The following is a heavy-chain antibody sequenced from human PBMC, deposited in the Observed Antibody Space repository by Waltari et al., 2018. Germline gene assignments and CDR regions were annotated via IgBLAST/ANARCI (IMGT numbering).Heavy chain of an antibody. D-gene: IGHD3-22*01. CDR2: LRNSGAT. Sequence: HVQLQESGPGLVRPSETLSLTCTVSGDFLGADHWTLTRQAPGGGLEWIAYLRNSGATKCTPSLESRVTVSADTSKKQLFLRLTSVTAADTAVYYCARLPTKYYDSLGWGFFDQWGQGILVTVSS. V-gene: IGHV4-59*08. J-gene: IGHJ4*02. CDR1: GDFLGADH. CDR3: ARLPTKYYDSLGWGFFDQ.